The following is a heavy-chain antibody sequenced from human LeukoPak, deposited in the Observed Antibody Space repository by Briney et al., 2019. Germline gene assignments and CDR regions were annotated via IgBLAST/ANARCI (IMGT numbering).Heavy chain of an antibody. D-gene: IGHD2-2*02. J-gene: IGHJ4*02. CDR1: GYSISSGYY. CDR2: IYHSGST. CDR3: ARDNGEPILGYCSSTSCYTFDY. V-gene: IGHV4-38-2*02. Sequence: PSETLSLTCTVSGYSISSGYYWGWIRPPPGKGLEWIGRIYHSGSTYYNPSLKSRVTISVDTSKNQFSLKLISVTAADTAVYYCARDNGEPILGYCSSTSCYTFDYWGQGTLVTVSS.